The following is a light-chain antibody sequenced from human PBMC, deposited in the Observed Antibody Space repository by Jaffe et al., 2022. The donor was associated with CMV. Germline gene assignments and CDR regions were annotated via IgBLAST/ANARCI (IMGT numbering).Light chain of an antibody. CDR3: QAWDSSVHHVV. J-gene: IGLJ2*01. Sequence: SYELTQPPSVSVSPGQTASITCSGDKLGDKYACWYQQKPGQSPVLVIYQDSKRPSGIPERFSGSNSGNTATLTISGTQAMDEADYYCQAWDSSVHHVVFGGGTKLTVL. CDR2: QDS. CDR1: KLGDKY. V-gene: IGLV3-1*01.